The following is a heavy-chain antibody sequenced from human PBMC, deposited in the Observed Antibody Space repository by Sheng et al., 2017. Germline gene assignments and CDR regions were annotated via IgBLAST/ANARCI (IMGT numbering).Heavy chain of an antibody. Sequence: QVQLQESGPGLVKPSETLSLTCAVSGYSISSGYYWGWIRQPPGKGLEWIGSIYHSGSTYYNPSLKSRVTISVDTSKNQFSLKLSSVTAADTAVYYCARGGEYSSAPCDYWGQGTLVTVSS. V-gene: IGHV4-38-2*01. CDR1: GYSISSGYY. CDR3: ARGGEYSSAPCDY. D-gene: IGHD6-6*01. J-gene: IGHJ4*02. CDR2: IYHSGST.